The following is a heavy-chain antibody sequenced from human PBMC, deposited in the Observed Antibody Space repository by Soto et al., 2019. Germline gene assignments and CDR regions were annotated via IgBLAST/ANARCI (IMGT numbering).Heavy chain of an antibody. Sequence: SETLSLTCAVYGGSFSGYYWSWIRQPPGKGLEWIGEINHSGSTNYNPSLKSRVTISVDTSKNQFSLKLSSVTAADTAVYYCAREIYCSSTSCSKICFDSWGQGTLVT. CDR3: AREIYCSSTSCSKICFDS. D-gene: IGHD2-2*01. CDR1: GGSFSGYY. J-gene: IGHJ5*01. CDR2: INHSGST. V-gene: IGHV4-34*01.